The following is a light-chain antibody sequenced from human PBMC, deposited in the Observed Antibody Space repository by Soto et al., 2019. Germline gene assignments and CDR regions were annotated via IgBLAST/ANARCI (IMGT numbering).Light chain of an antibody. J-gene: IGLJ1*01. CDR1: GSNIGAGYD. CDR3: QSYDSSLSGNYV. CDR2: GSR. Sequence: HSVLTQPPSVSGAPGQRVTISCTGSGSNIGAGYDVHWYQQFPGRAPKLLIYGSRNRPSGVPDRFSGSKSATSASLAITGLQAEDEADYYCQSYDSSLSGNYVFGTGTKLTVL. V-gene: IGLV1-40*01.